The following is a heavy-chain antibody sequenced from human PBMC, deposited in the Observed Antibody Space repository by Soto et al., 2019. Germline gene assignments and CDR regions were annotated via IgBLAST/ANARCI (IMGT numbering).Heavy chain of an antibody. J-gene: IGHJ5*02. Sequence: GGSLRLSCAASGFTFSSYAMHWVRQAPSKGLEWVAVISYDGSNKYYADSVKGRFTISRDNSKNTLYLQMNSLRAEDTAVYYCARDPVDSSGYYPRGGWFDPWGQGTLVTVSS. V-gene: IGHV3-30-3*01. CDR1: GFTFSSYA. CDR2: ISYDGSNK. D-gene: IGHD3-22*01. CDR3: ARDPVDSSGYYPRGGWFDP.